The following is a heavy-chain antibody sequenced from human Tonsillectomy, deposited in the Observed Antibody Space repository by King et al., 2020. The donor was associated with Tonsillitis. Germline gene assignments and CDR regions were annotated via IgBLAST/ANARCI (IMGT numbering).Heavy chain of an antibody. D-gene: IGHD6-13*01. CDR2: MNPNSGST. Sequence: QLVQSGAEVKKPGASVKVSCKASGYTFTSYDINWVRQATGQGLEWMGWMNPNSGSTGYAQKFQGRVTMTRNTSISTAYMVLSSLRSEDTAVYYCAREGQSIAAAGTPGNDYWGPGTLVTVPS. V-gene: IGHV1-8*01. J-gene: IGHJ4*02. CDR3: AREGQSIAAAGTPGNDY. CDR1: GYTFTSYD.